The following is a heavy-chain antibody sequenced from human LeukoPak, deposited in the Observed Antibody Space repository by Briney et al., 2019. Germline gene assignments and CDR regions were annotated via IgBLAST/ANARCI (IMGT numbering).Heavy chain of an antibody. CDR1: GGSISSGDYY. Sequence: SETLSLTCTVSGGSISSGDYYWNWIRQHPGKGLEWIGYIYYSGSTYYNPSLKSRVTISIDTSKNQFSLKLSSVTAADTAVYYCARDGRFGELEGPCNDYWGQGTLVTVSS. D-gene: IGHD3-10*01. V-gene: IGHV4-31*03. CDR3: ARDGRFGELEGPCNDY. CDR2: IYYSGST. J-gene: IGHJ4*02.